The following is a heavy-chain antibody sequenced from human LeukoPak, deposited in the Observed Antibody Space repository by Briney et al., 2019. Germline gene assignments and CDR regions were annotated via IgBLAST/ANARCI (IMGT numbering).Heavy chain of an antibody. V-gene: IGHV4-61*03. CDR1: GGSVSSGSYY. J-gene: IGHJ4*02. Sequence: PSETLSLTCTVSGGSVSSGSYYWSWTRQPPGKGLEWLGYIYYSGSTNYNPSLKSRATISVDTSKNHFSLRLSSMSAADTALYYCARVGGTTTRYFDYWGQGTLVTVSS. CDR2: IYYSGST. D-gene: IGHD1-1*01. CDR3: ARVGGTTTRYFDY.